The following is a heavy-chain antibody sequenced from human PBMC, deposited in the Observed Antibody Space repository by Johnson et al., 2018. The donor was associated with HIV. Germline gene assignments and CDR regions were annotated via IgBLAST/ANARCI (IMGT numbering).Heavy chain of an antibody. CDR1: GFTFSSYG. CDR3: AKAVAGGCDDFDI. J-gene: IGHJ3*02. V-gene: IGHV3-33*06. Sequence: QVLLVESGGGLVQPGGSLRLSCAASGFTFSSYGMHWVRQAPGKGLEWVAVIWYDGTNKYYAESVKGRFTISRDNSKNTLYLQLNGLRAEDTALYYCAKAVAGGCDDFDIWGQGTMVTVSS. CDR2: IWYDGTNK. D-gene: IGHD6-13*01.